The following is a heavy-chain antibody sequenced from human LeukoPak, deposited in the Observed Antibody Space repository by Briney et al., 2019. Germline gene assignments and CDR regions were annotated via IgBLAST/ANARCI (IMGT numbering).Heavy chain of an antibody. J-gene: IGHJ4*02. CDR3: AKGRVEQQLDTFFDY. D-gene: IGHD6-13*01. CDR1: GFTFSSYA. CDR2: ISGSGGST. V-gene: IGHV3-23*01. Sequence: GGSLGLSCAASGFTFSSYAMSWVRQAPGKGLEWVSAISGSGGSTYYADSVKGRFTISRDNSKNTLYLQVNSLRAEDTAVYYCAKGRVEQQLDTFFDYWGQGTLVTVSS.